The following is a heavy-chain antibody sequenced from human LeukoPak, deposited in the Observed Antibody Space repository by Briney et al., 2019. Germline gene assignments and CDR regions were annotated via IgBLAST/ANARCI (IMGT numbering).Heavy chain of an antibody. D-gene: IGHD3-16*01. CDR2: ISSSSSTI. J-gene: IGHJ6*03. Sequence: PGGSLRLSCAASGFTFSSYSMNWVRQAPGKGLEWVSYISSSSSTIYYADSVKGRFTISRDNAKNSLYLQMNSLRAEGTAVYYCARDYDSRSYMDVWGKGTTVTVSS. CDR3: ARDYDSRSYMDV. CDR1: GFTFSSYS. V-gene: IGHV3-48*01.